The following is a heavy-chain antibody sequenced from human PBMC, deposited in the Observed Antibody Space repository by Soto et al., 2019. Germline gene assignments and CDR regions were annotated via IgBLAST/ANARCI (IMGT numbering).Heavy chain of an antibody. Sequence: HPGRALRLSCAASGFGVTSYAMSWRRQAPGKGLEGVSVLSGSGIGKDYADSVKGRFTISRDNSRDTLYLQMSGLRVEDTAVYYRAKDRYCSATSCQDFGSWGQGTMVTVSS. V-gene: IGHV3-23*01. CDR1: GFGVTSYA. D-gene: IGHD2-2*01. CDR3: AKDRYCSATSCQDFGS. CDR2: LSGSGIGK. J-gene: IGHJ4*02.